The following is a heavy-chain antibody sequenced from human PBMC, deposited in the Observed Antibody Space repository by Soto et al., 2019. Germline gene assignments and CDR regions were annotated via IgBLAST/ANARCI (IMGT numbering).Heavy chain of an antibody. Sequence: GASVKVSCKASGYTFTSYYMHWVRQAPGQGLEWMGIINPSGGSTSYAQKFQGRVTMTRDTSTSTVYMELSSLRSEDTAVYYCARESIAARHYYYGMDVWGQGTTVTSP. CDR2: INPSGGST. J-gene: IGHJ6*02. V-gene: IGHV1-46*01. CDR1: GYTFTSYY. D-gene: IGHD6-6*01. CDR3: ARESIAARHYYYGMDV.